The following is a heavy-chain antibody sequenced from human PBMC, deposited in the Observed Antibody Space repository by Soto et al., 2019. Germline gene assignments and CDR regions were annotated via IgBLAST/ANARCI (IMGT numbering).Heavy chain of an antibody. V-gene: IGHV5-51*01. CDR1: GYSFTSYR. D-gene: IGHD3-10*01. CDR3: ARHPEVRGVRYYYYGMDV. CDR2: IYPGDSDT. J-gene: IGHJ6*02. Sequence: PGESLKISCKGSGYSFTSYRIGWVRQMPGKGLEWMGIIYPGDSDTRYSPSFQGQVTISADKSISTAYLQWSSLKASDTAMYYCARHPEVRGVRYYYYGMDVWGQGTTVTVSS.